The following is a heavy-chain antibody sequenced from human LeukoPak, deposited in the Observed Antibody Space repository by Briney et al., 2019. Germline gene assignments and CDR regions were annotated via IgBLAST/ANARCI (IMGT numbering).Heavy chain of an antibody. CDR1: GGSIRSYY. Sequence: PSETLSLTCTVSGGSIRSYYWSWVRQPPGKGLEWIGYIYSSGTTNYNPSLKGRVTISIDTSKNQFSLKLIPVTAADTAVYYCARSGSHLWFGELSLSYWGQGTLVTVSS. CDR2: IYSSGTT. D-gene: IGHD3-10*01. V-gene: IGHV4-59*01. J-gene: IGHJ4*02. CDR3: ARSGSHLWFGELSLSY.